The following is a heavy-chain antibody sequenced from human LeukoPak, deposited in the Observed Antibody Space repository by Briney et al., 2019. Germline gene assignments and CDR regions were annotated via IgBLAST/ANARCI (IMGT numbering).Heavy chain of an antibody. D-gene: IGHD5-24*01. CDR3: ARSSDGYNYPYYFDY. J-gene: IGHJ4*02. CDR1: GYSFTSYW. CDR2: IYPGDSDT. Sequence: GESLKISCKGSGYSFTSYWIGWVRQMPGKGLEWMGIIYPGDSDTRYSPSFQGQVTISADKSISTAYLQWSSLKASDTAMYYCARSSDGYNYPYYFDYWGQGTLVTVSS. V-gene: IGHV5-51*01.